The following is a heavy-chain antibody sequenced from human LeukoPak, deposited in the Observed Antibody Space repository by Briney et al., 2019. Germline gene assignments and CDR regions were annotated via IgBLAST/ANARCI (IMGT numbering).Heavy chain of an antibody. CDR1: GFAFSTYW. J-gene: IGHJ4*02. CDR3: ATDRGLGGFDY. V-gene: IGHV3-74*01. CDR2: IRTDGGST. Sequence: PGGSLRLSCAASGFAFSTYWMHWVRQAPGKGLVWVSRIRTDGGSTYYADSVKGRFTVSRDNAKNTLYLQMNSLRVEDTAVYYWATDRGLGGFDYWGLGALVTVSS. D-gene: IGHD3-16*01.